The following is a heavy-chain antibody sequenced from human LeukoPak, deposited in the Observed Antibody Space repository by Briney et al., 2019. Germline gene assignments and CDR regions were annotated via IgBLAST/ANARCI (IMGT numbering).Heavy chain of an antibody. J-gene: IGHJ6*04. V-gene: IGHV3-64*02. Sequence: GGSLRLSCAASGFTFSPYTMHWVRQAPGKGLEFVSAIIGDGITTYYADSVKGRFTVSRDNSKSTLYLQMGSLTAKDMAVYYCARERAGYYLDVWGKGTTVTVFS. CDR2: IIGDGITT. CDR3: ARERAGYYLDV. CDR1: GFTFSPYT. D-gene: IGHD3-9*01.